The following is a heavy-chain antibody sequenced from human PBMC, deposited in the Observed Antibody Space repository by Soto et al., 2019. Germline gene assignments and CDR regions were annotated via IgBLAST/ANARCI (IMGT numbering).Heavy chain of an antibody. CDR1: GFTFSNSW. CDR2: INSDGSTT. V-gene: IGHV3-74*01. D-gene: IGHD1-26*01. Sequence: GGSLRLSCAASGFTFSNSWMHWVRQAPGKGLVWVSYINSDGSTTTYADSVKGRFTISRDNAKNTVYLQITSLTAEDTAVYYCARDRSYTTDYWGQGTLVTVSS. CDR3: ARDRSYTTDY. J-gene: IGHJ4*02.